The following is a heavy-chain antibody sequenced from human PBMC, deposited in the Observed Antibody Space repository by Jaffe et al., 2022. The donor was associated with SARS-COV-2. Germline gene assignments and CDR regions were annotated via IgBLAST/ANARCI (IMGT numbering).Heavy chain of an antibody. D-gene: IGHD4-17*01. CDR3: ARGPHYGDYTDFFDR. CDR1: GFTFSRHW. V-gene: IGHV3-7*04. J-gene: IGHJ4*02. Sequence: EVQLVESGGGLVQPGGSLRLSCIVSGFTFSRHWMSWVRQTPGRGLEWVASIKQGGSEKYYADSMKGRFTISRDDAKDSLYLQMNTLRVEDTAIYLCARGPHYGDYTDFFDRWGQGALVTVSS. CDR2: IKQGGSEK.